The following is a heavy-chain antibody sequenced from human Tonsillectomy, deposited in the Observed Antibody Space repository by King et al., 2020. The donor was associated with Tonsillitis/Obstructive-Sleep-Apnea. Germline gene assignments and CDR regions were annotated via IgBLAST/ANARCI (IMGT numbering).Heavy chain of an antibody. J-gene: IGHJ6*02. Sequence: VQLVESGGGLVQPGGSLRLSCAASGFTFSSYEMNWVRQAPGKGLEWVSYISSSGSTIYSADSVKGRFTISRQNAKNSLSLQMNSLRAEDTAVYYCARVGLEYQLLVPWGYYGMDVWGQGTTVTVSS. V-gene: IGHV3-48*03. CDR3: ARVGLEYQLLVPWGYYGMDV. D-gene: IGHD2-2*01. CDR2: ISSSGSTI. CDR1: GFTFSSYE.